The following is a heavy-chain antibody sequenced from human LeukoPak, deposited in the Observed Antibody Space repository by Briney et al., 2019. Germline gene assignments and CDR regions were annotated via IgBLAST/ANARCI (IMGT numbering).Heavy chain of an antibody. Sequence: PSETLSLTCAVYGGSFSGYYWSWIRQPPGKGLEWIGEINHSGSTNYNPSLKSRVTISVDTSKNQFSLKLSSVTAAGTAVYYCARLGYPNWFDPWGQGTLVTVSP. CDR1: GGSFSGYY. V-gene: IGHV4-34*01. J-gene: IGHJ5*02. CDR3: ARLGYPNWFDP. CDR2: INHSGST. D-gene: IGHD5-18*01.